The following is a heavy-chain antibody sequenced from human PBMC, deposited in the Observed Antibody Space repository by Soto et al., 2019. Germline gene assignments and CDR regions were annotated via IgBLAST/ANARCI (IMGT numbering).Heavy chain of an antibody. Sequence: GGSLRLSCAASGFTFSNAWMSWVRQAPGKGLEWVGRIKSKTDGGTTDYAAPVKGRFTISRDDSKNTLYLQMNSLKTEDTAVYYCTTTLWIPRQDNWFDPWGQGTLVTVSS. CDR2: IKSKTDGGTT. CDR3: TTTLWIPRQDNWFDP. J-gene: IGHJ5*02. V-gene: IGHV3-15*01. CDR1: GFTFSNAW. D-gene: IGHD2-21*01.